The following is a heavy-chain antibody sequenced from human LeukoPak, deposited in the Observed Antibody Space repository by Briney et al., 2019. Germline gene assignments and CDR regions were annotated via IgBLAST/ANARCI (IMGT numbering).Heavy chain of an antibody. CDR3: AKDSLLWFGELPFDY. D-gene: IGHD3-10*01. CDR1: GFPFNTYA. V-gene: IGHV3-23*01. Sequence: TGGSLRLSCAASGFPFNTYAMSWVRQAPGKGLEYISVIRPTGTNTYYASSVKGRFTISRDNSKNTLYLQMNSLRAEDTAVYYCAKDSLLWFGELPFDYWGQGTLVTVSS. CDR2: IRPTGTNT. J-gene: IGHJ4*02.